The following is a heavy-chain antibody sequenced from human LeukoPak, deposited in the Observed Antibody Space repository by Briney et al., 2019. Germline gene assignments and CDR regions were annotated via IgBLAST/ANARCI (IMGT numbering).Heavy chain of an antibody. CDR2: IFYVGST. Sequence: SETLSLTCTVSGDSIGSHYWSWIRQPPGKGLEWSGYIFYVGSTNYDPSLKSRVTISVDPSKNQFSLKLNTVTAADTAVYYCARDYYDSRGEAFDIWGRGTMVTVSS. CDR1: GDSIGSHY. CDR3: ARDYYDSRGEAFDI. V-gene: IGHV4-59*11. D-gene: IGHD3-22*01. J-gene: IGHJ3*02.